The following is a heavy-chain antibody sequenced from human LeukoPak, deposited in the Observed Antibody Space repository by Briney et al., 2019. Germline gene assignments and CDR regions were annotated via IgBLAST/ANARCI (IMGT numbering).Heavy chain of an antibody. CDR2: IYYSGST. V-gene: IGHV4-59*01. CDR1: GGSMTSYY. CDR3: ARGSPFDS. J-gene: IGHJ4*02. Sequence: PSETLSLTCNVSGGSMTSYYWSWIRQPPGKGLEWIGYIYYSGSTKYNPSLKSRVTISVDTSKNQFSLRLSSMTAADAAVYYCARGSPFDSWGQGTLVPVSS.